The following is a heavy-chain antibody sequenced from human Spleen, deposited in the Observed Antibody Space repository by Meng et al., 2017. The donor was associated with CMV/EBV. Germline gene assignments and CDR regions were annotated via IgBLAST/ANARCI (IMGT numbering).Heavy chain of an antibody. Sequence: GDSISSGPYSWSWIRQPPGKGLEWLGYVYSTGTTFDNPSLKSRVTISVDKFKNQFSLKLTSVTAADTAVYYCARGRRDGYHHYYCDHWGQGILVTVSS. J-gene: IGHJ4*02. CDR2: VYSTGTT. CDR3: ARGRRDGYHHYYCDH. D-gene: IGHD5-24*01. V-gene: IGHV4-30-2*01. CDR1: GDSISSGPYS.